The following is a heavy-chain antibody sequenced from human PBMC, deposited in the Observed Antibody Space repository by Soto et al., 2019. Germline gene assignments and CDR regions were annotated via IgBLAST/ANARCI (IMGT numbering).Heavy chain of an antibody. J-gene: IGHJ6*02. CDR1: GGTFSSYA. D-gene: IGHD5-12*01. Sequence: QVQLVQSGAEAKKPGSSVKVSCKTSGGTFSSYAISWVRQAPGQGLEWMGGIVPLFRTTNYAQKFQGRVTINADTSTYTVYMELSGRRSGDTAVYYCARGGYSSTCITLWDRSGLDVWGQGTTVT. CDR2: IVPLFRTT. CDR3: ARGGYSSTCITLWDRSGLDV. V-gene: IGHV1-69*06.